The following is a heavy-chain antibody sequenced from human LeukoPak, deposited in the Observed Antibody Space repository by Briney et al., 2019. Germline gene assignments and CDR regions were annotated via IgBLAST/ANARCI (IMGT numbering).Heavy chain of an antibody. J-gene: IGHJ4*02. Sequence: PSQTLSPTCAVHGGSFSGYHWNWIRQSPGNWREWIGEINDRGHTNYNPSLESRITISVDTSKKQFSLNLSSVTAADTAVYYCARDPTTVVTTPYYFDFWGQGTLVTVSS. CDR2: INDRGHT. D-gene: IGHD4-23*01. V-gene: IGHV4-34*01. CDR1: GGSFSGYH. CDR3: ARDPTTVVTTPYYFDF.